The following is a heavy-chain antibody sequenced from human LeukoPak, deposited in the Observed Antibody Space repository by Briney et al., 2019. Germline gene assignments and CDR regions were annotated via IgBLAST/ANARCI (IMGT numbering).Heavy chain of an antibody. Sequence: SETLSLTCTVSGGSISSSSYYWGWIRQPPGKGLEWIGSIYYSGSTYYNPSLKSRVTISVDTSKSQFSLKLSSVTAADTAVYYCARLYSNSWYKMSYYYYYYMDVWGKGTTVTVSS. CDR2: IYYSGST. V-gene: IGHV4-39*01. J-gene: IGHJ6*03. CDR3: ARLYSNSWYKMSYYYYYYMDV. CDR1: GGSISSSSYY. D-gene: IGHD6-13*01.